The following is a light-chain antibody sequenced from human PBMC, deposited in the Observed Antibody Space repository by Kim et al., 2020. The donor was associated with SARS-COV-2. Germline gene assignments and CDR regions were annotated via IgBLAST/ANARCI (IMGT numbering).Light chain of an antibody. CDR1: QSISSY. Sequence: DIQMTQSPSSLSASVGDRVTITCRASQSISSYLNWYQQKPGKAPKLLIYAASSLQSGVPSRFSGSGSGTDFTLTISSLQPEDFATYYCQQSYSTPLTFGAGTRLEMK. J-gene: IGKJ5*01. V-gene: IGKV1-39*01. CDR2: AAS. CDR3: QQSYSTPLT.